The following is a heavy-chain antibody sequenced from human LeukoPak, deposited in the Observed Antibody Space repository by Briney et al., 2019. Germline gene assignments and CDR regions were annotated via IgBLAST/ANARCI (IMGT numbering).Heavy chain of an antibody. CDR1: GYTFTSYG. V-gene: IGHV1-18*01. CDR2: ISAYNGNT. Sequence: ASVKVSCKASGYTFTSYGISWVRQAPGQGLEWMGWISAYNGNTNYAQKLQGRVTMTTDTSTSTAYMELRSLRSDDTAVYYCARDTWGKLSHYFDYWGQGTLVTVSS. D-gene: IGHD3-16*02. J-gene: IGHJ4*02. CDR3: ARDTWGKLSHYFDY.